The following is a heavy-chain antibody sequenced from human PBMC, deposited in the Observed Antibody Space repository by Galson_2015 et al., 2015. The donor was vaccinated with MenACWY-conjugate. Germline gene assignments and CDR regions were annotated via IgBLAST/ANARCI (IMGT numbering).Heavy chain of an antibody. J-gene: IGHJ6*02. CDR1: GYMFTSYG. Sequence: SVKVSCKASGYMFTSYGISWVRQAPGQGLEWIERISGKNENTKYAQKFQDRVAVTTDASTTTVYMVLTALKFDDTALYYCARDSQYGMDLWGQGTTVIVS. CDR2: ISGKNENT. CDR3: ARDSQYGMDL. V-gene: IGHV1-18*01. D-gene: IGHD2/OR15-2a*01.